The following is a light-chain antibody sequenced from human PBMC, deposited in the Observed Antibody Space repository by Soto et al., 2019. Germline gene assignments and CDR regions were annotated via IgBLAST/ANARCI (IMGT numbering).Light chain of an antibody. J-gene: IGLJ2*01. V-gene: IGLV2-14*01. CDR1: SSDVGSYNY. CDR2: DVS. CDR3: RSYTPSSTHVV. Sequence: QSALTQPASVSGSPGQSITISCTGTSSDVGSYNYVSWYQQYPGKAPKLMLYDVSNRPSGVSYRFSGSKSGNTASLTISGLQAEDEAEYYCRSYTPSSTHVVFGGGTKLTVL.